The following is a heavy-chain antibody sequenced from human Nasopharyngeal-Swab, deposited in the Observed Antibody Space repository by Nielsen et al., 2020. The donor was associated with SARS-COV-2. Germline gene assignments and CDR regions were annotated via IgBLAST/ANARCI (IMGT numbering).Heavy chain of an antibody. Sequence: GESLKISCAASGFTFSDYYMSWIRQAPGKGLEWVSYISSSSSYTNYADSVKGRFTISRDNAKNSLYLQMNSLRAEDTAVYYCARDRLEWLLSYYYYGMDVWGQGTTGTVSS. CDR1: GFTFSDYY. CDR3: ARDRLEWLLSYYYYGMDV. D-gene: IGHD3-3*01. V-gene: IGHV3-11*05. J-gene: IGHJ6*02. CDR2: ISSSSSYT.